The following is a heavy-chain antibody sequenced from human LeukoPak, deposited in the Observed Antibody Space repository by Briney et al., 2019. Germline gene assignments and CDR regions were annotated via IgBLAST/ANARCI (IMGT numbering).Heavy chain of an antibody. CDR1: GFTFNSYA. CDR2: ITGSGATT. Sequence: GGSLRLSCAASGFTFNSYAMSWVRQAPGRGLEWVSSITGSGATTYYADSVKGRFTVSRDNSKNTLYLQMNSLRAEDTAVYYCARALVGYVDYWGQGTLVTVSS. D-gene: IGHD1-26*01. J-gene: IGHJ4*02. CDR3: ARALVGYVDY. V-gene: IGHV3-23*01.